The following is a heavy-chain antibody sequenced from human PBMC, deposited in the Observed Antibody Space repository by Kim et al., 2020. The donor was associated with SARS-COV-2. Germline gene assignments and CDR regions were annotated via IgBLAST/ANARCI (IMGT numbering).Heavy chain of an antibody. CDR3: ARGYYYYGMDV. J-gene: IGHJ6*02. V-gene: IGHV1-8*01. CDR2: T. Sequence: TGYGQKVQGRGTLTRNTSISTAYMDLSSLRSEDTAVYYCARGYYYYGMDVWGHGTTVTVSS. D-gene: IGHD3-16*01.